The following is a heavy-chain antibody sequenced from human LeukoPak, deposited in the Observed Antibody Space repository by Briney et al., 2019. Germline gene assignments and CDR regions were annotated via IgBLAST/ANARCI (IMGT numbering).Heavy chain of an antibody. CDR3: ARDRPAAPLDY. J-gene: IGHJ4*02. CDR1: GGSISSGGYY. D-gene: IGHD2-2*01. V-gene: IGHV4-31*03. Sequence: SETLSLTCTVSGGSISSGGYYWSWIRQHPGKGLEWIGCIYYSGSTYYNPSLKSRVTISVDTSKNQFSLKLSSVTAADTAVYYCARDRPAAPLDYWGQGTLVTVSS. CDR2: IYYSGST.